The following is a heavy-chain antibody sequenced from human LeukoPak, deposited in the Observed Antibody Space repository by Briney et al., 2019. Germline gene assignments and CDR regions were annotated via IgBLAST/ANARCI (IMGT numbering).Heavy chain of an antibody. CDR2: INPIFGTA. D-gene: IGHD5-24*01. CDR3: AQMPDGYNGVVDY. Sequence: SVKVSCKDSGGTFSSYAISWVRQAPGQGLEWMGRINPIFGTANYAQKFQGRVTITTDESTSTAYMELSSLRSEDTAVYYCAQMPDGYNGVVDYWGQGTLVIVSS. V-gene: IGHV1-69*05. J-gene: IGHJ4*02. CDR1: GGTFSSYA.